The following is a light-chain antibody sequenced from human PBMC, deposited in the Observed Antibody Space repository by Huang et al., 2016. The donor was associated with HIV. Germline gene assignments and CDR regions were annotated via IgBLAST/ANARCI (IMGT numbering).Light chain of an antibody. CDR1: QNVSSNF. V-gene: IGKV3-20*01. CDR2: GAS. CDR3: QQYVTSPLT. Sequence: IVLTQSPATLSLSAGERAALSCRASQNVSSNFLAWYQQRSGQAPRLLIHGASSRAFGVSDRFSGSGSVTDFTLTISKLDPGDSAVYYCQQYVTSPLTFGGGTKVE. J-gene: IGKJ4*01.